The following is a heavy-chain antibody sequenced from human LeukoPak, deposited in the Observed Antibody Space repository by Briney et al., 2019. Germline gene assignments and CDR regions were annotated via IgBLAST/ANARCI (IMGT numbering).Heavy chain of an antibody. Sequence: SETLSLTCTVSGGSISSGDYYWSWIRQPPGKGLEWIGYIYYSASAYYKPSLESRLTISVDTSKTQFSLKPSSETAADTAVYYCARGCYYDSSGYWWSQRTLVTVHS. CDR3: ARGCYYDSSGYW. J-gene: IGHJ4*02. V-gene: IGHV4-30-4*08. CDR1: GGSISSGDYY. D-gene: IGHD3-22*01. CDR2: IYYSASA.